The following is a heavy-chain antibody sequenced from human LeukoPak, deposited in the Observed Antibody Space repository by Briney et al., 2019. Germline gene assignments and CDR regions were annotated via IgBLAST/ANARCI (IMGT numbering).Heavy chain of an antibody. V-gene: IGHV4-38-2*01. J-gene: IGHJ1*01. CDR1: GYSISSGYY. D-gene: IGHD2-2*01. CDR3: ARNVKEPAAEYFQH. CDR2: IYYSGST. Sequence: PSETLSLTCAVSGYSISSGYYWGWIRQPPGKGLEWIGYIYYSGSTYYNPSLKSRVTISVDTSKNQFSLKLSSVTAADTAVYYCARNVKEPAAEYFQHWGQGTLVTVSS.